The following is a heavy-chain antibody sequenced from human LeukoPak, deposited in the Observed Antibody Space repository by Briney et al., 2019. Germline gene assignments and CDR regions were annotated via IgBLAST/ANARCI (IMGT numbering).Heavy chain of an antibody. V-gene: IGHV1-2*02. Sequence: ASVKVSCKASGYTFTGYYMHWVRQAPGQGLEWMGWINPNSGGTNYAQKFQGRVTMTRDTSISTAYMELSRLRSDDTAVYYCARDREYRSGWYGYDWGQGTLVTVSS. J-gene: IGHJ4*02. CDR1: GYTFTGYY. CDR2: INPNSGGT. CDR3: ARDREYRSGWYGYD. D-gene: IGHD6-19*01.